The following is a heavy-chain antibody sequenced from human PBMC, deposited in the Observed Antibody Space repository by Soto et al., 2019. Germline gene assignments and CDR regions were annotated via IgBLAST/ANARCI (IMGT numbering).Heavy chain of an antibody. D-gene: IGHD1-26*01. Sequence: EVQLVESGGGLVEPGGSLRLSCAASGFNFINAWMHWVRQAPGKGLEWVGRIKSKADGETTDYAAPVKGRFIISRDDSKSTLYLQINSLKMEDTAVYYCSALGVWGQGTTVTVSS. CDR1: GFNFINAW. V-gene: IGHV3-15*07. CDR2: IKSKADGETT. J-gene: IGHJ6*02. CDR3: SALGV.